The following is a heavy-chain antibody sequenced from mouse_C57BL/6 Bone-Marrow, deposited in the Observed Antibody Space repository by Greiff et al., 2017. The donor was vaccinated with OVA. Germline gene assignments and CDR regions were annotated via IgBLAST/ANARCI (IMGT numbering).Heavy chain of an antibody. J-gene: IGHJ4*01. CDR3: ARRQLRLHLYYAMDY. V-gene: IGHV2-2*01. D-gene: IGHD3-2*02. CDR2: IWSGGST. CDR1: GFSLTSYG. Sequence: VKLEESGPGLVQPSQSLSITCTVSGFSLTSYGVHWVRQSPGKGLEWLGVIWSGGSTDYNAAFISRLSISKDNSKSQVFFKMNSLQADDTAIYYCARRQLRLHLYYAMDYWGQGTSVTVSS.